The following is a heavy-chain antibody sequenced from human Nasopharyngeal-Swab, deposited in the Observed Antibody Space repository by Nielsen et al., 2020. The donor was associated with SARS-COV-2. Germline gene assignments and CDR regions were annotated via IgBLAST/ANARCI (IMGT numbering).Heavy chain of an antibody. V-gene: IGHV3-15*01. D-gene: IGHD2-2*01. CDR2: IKSKTDGGTT. CDR3: TTDLMYCSSTSCYSFGY. Sequence: WIRQPPGKGLEWVGRIKSKTDGGTTDYAAPVKGRFTISRDDSKNTLYLQMNSLKTEDTAVYYCTTDLMYCSSTSCYSFGYWGQGTLVTSPQ. J-gene: IGHJ4*02.